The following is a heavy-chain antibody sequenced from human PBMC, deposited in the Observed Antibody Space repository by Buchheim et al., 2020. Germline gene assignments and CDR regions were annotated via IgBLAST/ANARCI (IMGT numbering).Heavy chain of an antibody. Sequence: EVQLVESGGGLVQPGGSLRLSCAASGFTFSSYSMNWVRQAPGKGLEWVSYISSSSSTIYYADSVRGRFTISRDNVKNSLYLQMNSLRAEDTAVYYCARGPRYCSSTSCYPYYFDYWGQGTL. CDR2: ISSSSSTI. CDR1: GFTFSSYS. V-gene: IGHV3-48*01. CDR3: ARGPRYCSSTSCYPYYFDY. D-gene: IGHD2-2*01. J-gene: IGHJ4*02.